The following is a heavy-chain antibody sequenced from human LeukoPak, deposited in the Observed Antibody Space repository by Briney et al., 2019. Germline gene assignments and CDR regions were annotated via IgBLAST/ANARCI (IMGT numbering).Heavy chain of an antibody. Sequence: GESLKISFKGSGSSFSTYWIGWVRRMPGKGLEWMGIIYPGDSDTRYSPSFQGQVTISADKSINTAYLQWNSLKASDTAMYYCARRGSGWTIDYWGQGTLVTVSS. D-gene: IGHD6-19*01. J-gene: IGHJ4*02. CDR2: IYPGDSDT. CDR1: GSSFSTYW. CDR3: ARRGSGWTIDY. V-gene: IGHV5-51*01.